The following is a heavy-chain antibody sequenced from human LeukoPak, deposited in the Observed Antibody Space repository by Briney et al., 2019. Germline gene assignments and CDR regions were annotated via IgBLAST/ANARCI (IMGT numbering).Heavy chain of an antibody. CDR2: IIPIFGTA. CDR3: ARGGNWNDDGYFDY. Sequence: SVKVSCKASGGTFSSYAISWVRQAPGQGLEWMGGIIPIFGTANYAQKFQGRVTITADESTSTAYMELSSLRSEDTAVYYCARGGNWNDDGYFDYWGQGTLVTVSS. CDR1: GGTFSSYA. D-gene: IGHD1-1*01. V-gene: IGHV1-69*13. J-gene: IGHJ4*02.